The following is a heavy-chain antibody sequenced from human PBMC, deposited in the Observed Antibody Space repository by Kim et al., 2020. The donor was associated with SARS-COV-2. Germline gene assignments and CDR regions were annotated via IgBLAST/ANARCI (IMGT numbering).Heavy chain of an antibody. CDR2: INHSGST. J-gene: IGHJ6*02. Sequence: SETLSLTCAVYGGSFSGYYWSWIRQPPGKGLEWIGEINHSGSTNYNPSLKSRVTISVDTSKNQFSLKLSSVTAADTAVYYCARGLAEGGVGYYYYYGMDVWGQGTTVTVSS. CDR1: GGSFSGYY. V-gene: IGHV4-34*01. D-gene: IGHD1-26*01. CDR3: ARGLAEGGVGYYYYYGMDV.